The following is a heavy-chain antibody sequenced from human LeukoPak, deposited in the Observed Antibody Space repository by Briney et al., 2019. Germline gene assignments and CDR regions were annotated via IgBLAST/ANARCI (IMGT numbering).Heavy chain of an antibody. CDR3: AREDVGKSSSWPYYYYYYMDV. J-gene: IGHJ6*03. D-gene: IGHD6-13*01. CDR2: INHSGST. CDR1: GGSFSGYY. V-gene: IGHV4-34*01. Sequence: PSETLSLTCAVYGGSFSGYYWSWIRQPPGKGLEWIGEINHSGSTNYNPSLKSRVTISVDTSKNQFSLKLSSVTAADTAVYYCAREDVGKSSSWPYYYYYYMDVWGKGTTVTISS.